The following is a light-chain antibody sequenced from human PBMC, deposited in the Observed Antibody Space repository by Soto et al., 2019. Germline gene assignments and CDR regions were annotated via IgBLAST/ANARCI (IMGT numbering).Light chain of an antibody. J-gene: IGLJ2*01. CDR1: SSNIGSNT. Sequence: QSVLTQPPSASGTPGQRVTISCSGSSSNIGSNTVNWYQQLPGTAPKLLIYSNNRRPSGVPDRFSGSKSGTSASLAISGLQSEDEADYYCAAWDDSLNGPVFGGGTKRTVL. CDR2: SNN. V-gene: IGLV1-44*01. CDR3: AAWDDSLNGPV.